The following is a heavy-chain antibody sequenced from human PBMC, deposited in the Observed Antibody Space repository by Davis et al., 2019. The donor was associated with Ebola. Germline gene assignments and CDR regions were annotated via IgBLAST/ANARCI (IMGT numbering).Heavy chain of an antibody. Sequence: HSQTLSLTCAISGDSVSGNIPAWNWIRQSPSRGLEWLGRTYYSSKWYNDFAVSVRSRITINPEISKNQFSLHLNSVTPEDTAVYYCARARWDLSKGSDYWGQGTLVSVSS. CDR1: GDSVSGNIPA. D-gene: IGHD1-26*01. CDR3: ARARWDLSKGSDY. J-gene: IGHJ4*02. CDR2: TYYSSKWYN. V-gene: IGHV6-1*01.